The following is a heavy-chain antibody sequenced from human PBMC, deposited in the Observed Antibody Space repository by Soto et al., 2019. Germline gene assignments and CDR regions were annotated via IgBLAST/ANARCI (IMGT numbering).Heavy chain of an antibody. V-gene: IGHV1-3*04. CDR2: INTGNGNT. CDR1: GYTFTLYT. J-gene: IGHJ4*02. CDR3: AKLGGGYIFGPYLDF. D-gene: IGHD5-18*01. Sequence: QVQIVQSGAEVKKPRASVKVSCKTSGYTFTLYTIHWVRQAPGQRLEWMGWINTGNGNTKFSQRFQGRVTMSSDTSASTAYMELSSLTSEDTAVYYCAKLGGGYIFGPYLDFWGQGTLVTVSS.